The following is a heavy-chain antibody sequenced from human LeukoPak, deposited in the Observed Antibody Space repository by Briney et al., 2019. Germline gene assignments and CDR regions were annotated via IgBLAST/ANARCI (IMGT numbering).Heavy chain of an antibody. J-gene: IGHJ4*02. CDR2: IYYSGST. D-gene: IGHD5-12*01. Sequence: SETLSLTCTVSGGSISSSSYYWGWIRQPPGKGLEWIGSIYYSGSTYYNPSLKSRVTISIDTSKNQFSLRLTSVTAADTAVYYCARGPSGYHNTGGQGTLVTVSS. CDR1: GGSISSSSYY. CDR3: ARGPSGYHNT. V-gene: IGHV4-39*01.